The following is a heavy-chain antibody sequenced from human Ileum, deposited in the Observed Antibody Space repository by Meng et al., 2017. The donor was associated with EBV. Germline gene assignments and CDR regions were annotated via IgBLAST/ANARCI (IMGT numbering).Heavy chain of an antibody. J-gene: IGHJ5*02. Sequence: QGQLQWWVAGLLKASETRSLTCAVYGGFLSGYYWSWIRQSPGKRLEWIGEIKHSGSTNYNPSLKSRVTISVDTSKNQFSLKLTSVTAADTAVYYCAREARSSGYHPGIGPWGQGTLVTVSS. V-gene: IGHV4-34*02. CDR2: IKHSGST. CDR1: GGFLSGYY. D-gene: IGHD3-22*01. CDR3: AREARSSGYHPGIGP.